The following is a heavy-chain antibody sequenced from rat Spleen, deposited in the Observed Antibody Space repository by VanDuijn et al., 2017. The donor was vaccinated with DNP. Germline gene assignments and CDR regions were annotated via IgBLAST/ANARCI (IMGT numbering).Heavy chain of an antibody. J-gene: IGHJ2*01. D-gene: IGHD1-5*01. CDR3: ARQRGPIGTTNYFDS. V-gene: IGHV5-17*01. CDR2: IIFDGSST. CDR1: GFTFSDYA. Sequence: EVQLVESGGGLVQPGNSLKLSCAASGFTFSDYAMAWVRQSPRQGLEWPPTIIFDGSSTFYRDSVKGRFTISRNDAIDTQYLQMDSLRSEDTATYYCARQRGPIGTTNYFDSWGHGVMVTVSS.